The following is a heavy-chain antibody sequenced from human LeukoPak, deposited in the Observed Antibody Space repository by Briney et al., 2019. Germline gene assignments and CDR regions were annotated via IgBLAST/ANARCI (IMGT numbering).Heavy chain of an antibody. CDR1: GGSISSYY. Sequence: SETLSLTCTVSGGSISSYYWSWIRQAPGKGLEWIGYIYYSGSTNYNPSLKSRVTISVGTSKNQFSLKLNSVTAADTAVYYCARDSEYNHGFDYWGQGTLVSVST. J-gene: IGHJ4*02. CDR3: ARDSEYNHGFDY. V-gene: IGHV4-59*01. CDR2: IYYSGST. D-gene: IGHD5-18*01.